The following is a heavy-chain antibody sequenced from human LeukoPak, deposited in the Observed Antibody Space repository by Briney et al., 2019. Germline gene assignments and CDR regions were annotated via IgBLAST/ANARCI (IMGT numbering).Heavy chain of an antibody. Sequence: GGSLRLSCAASGFTFSSYAMHWVRQAPGKGLEWVAVISYDGSNKYYADSVKGRFTISRDNSKNTLYLQMNSLRAEDTAAYYCARGENADDAFDIWGQGTMVTVSS. CDR2: ISYDGSNK. CDR1: GFTFSSYA. V-gene: IGHV3-30*04. J-gene: IGHJ3*02. CDR3: ARGENADDAFDI.